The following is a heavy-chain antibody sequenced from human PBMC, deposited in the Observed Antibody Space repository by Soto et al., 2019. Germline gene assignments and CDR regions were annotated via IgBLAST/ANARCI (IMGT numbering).Heavy chain of an antibody. Sequence: ASVKVSCKASGYTFTSYGLSWVRQAPGQGLEWMGWISAYNGYTNYAQKLQGRVTMTTDTSTSTAYMELRSLRSDDTAVYYCARAPPDIVVVVAASRVFDYWGQGTLVTVSS. V-gene: IGHV1-18*01. D-gene: IGHD2-15*01. J-gene: IGHJ4*02. CDR2: ISAYNGYT. CDR1: GYTFTSYG. CDR3: ARAPPDIVVVVAASRVFDY.